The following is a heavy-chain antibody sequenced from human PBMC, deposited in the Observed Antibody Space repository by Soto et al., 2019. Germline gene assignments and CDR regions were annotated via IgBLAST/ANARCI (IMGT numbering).Heavy chain of an antibody. J-gene: IGHJ5*02. V-gene: IGHV1-18*01. Sequence: ASVKVSCKASGYTFTSYGISWVRQAPGQGLEWMGWISAYNGNTNYAQKLQGRVTTTTDTSTSTAYMELRSLRSDDTAVYYGARDVVVRHPGWFDPWGQGTLVTVAS. CDR3: ARDVVVRHPGWFDP. CDR2: ISAYNGNT. D-gene: IGHD2-15*01. CDR1: GYTFTSYG.